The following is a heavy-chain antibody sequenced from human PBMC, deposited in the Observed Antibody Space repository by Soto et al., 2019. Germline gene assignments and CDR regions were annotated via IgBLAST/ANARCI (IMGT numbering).Heavy chain of an antibody. V-gene: IGHV4-34*01. J-gene: IGHJ4*02. CDR1: GGSFSGYY. CDR3: ARVGALGSSSCFDY. Sequence: QVQLQQWGAGLLKPSETLSLTCAVYGGSFSGYYWSWILQPPGKGREWIGEINRSGSTNYNPSLKRRVTISVAPSKNQLSLRLSSVTAADTAVYYCARVGALGSSSCFDYWGQGTLVTVSS. D-gene: IGHD6-13*01. CDR2: INRSGST.